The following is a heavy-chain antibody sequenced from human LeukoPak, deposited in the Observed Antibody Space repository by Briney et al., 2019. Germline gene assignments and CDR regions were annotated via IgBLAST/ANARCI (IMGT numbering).Heavy chain of an antibody. J-gene: IGHJ4*02. Sequence: SVKVSCKASGGTFSSYAISWVRQAPGQGLEWMGGIIPIFGTANYAQKFQGRVTITADESTSTAYMELSSLRSEDTAVYYCARGRMAGTYVFDYWGQGTLVTVSS. CDR2: IIPIFGTA. CDR1: GGTFSSYA. CDR3: ARGRMAGTYVFDY. D-gene: IGHD6-19*01. V-gene: IGHV1-69*13.